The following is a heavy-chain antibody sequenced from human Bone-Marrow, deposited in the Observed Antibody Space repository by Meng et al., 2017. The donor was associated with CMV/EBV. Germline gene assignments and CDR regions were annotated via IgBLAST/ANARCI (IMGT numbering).Heavy chain of an antibody. Sequence: QVQLVQSGLEAKKPGASAKVSCKTSGYTFVGHYIHWVRQAPGQGLEWMGQINPESAGTDYVEKFQGRVTMTRDTSNSIVYMELSRLTADDTAVYYCTRTWIDSFTPDFDYWGQGSLVTVSS. CDR1: GYTFVGHY. CDR3: TRTWIDSFTPDFDY. CDR2: INPESAGT. D-gene: IGHD2-2*03. J-gene: IGHJ4*02. V-gene: IGHV1-2*06.